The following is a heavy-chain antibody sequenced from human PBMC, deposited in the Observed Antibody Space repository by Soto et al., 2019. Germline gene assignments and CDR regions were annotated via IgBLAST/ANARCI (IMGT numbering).Heavy chain of an antibody. Sequence: VESLKICFQCTGYRFCSSLSWGGLQKPGKGLEWLGNVYPSDSDFRYSPAFECQVTISADNSINTAYLQLLNLKASDTAIYYCPKGANSHFDSWGQGTRVTVSS. CDR3: PKGANSHFDS. J-gene: IGHJ4*02. V-gene: IGHV5-51*01. D-gene: IGHD3-16*01. CDR2: VYPSDSDF. CDR1: GYRFCSSL.